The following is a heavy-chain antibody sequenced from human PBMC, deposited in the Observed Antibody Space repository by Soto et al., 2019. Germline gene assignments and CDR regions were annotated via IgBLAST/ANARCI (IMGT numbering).Heavy chain of an antibody. CDR2: IYSGGTT. D-gene: IGHD5-18*01. CDR3: PGYGY. V-gene: IGHV3-53*01. CDR1: GFTVRANY. J-gene: IGHJ4*02. Sequence: WGSLRLSCAVFGFTVRANYMCWVRQAPGKGLEWVSVIYSGGTTYYADSVKGRFIISRDISKNTLYLQMNILRAEDTAVYYCPGYGYWGQGTLVPGSS.